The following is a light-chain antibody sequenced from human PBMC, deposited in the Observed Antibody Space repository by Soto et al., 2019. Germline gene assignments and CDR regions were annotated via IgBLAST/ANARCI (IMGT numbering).Light chain of an antibody. V-gene: IGKV3-15*01. Sequence: EIVVTQSPATLSVSPGERATLSCRASQSVSSNLAWYQQKPGQAPRLLIYGASTRATGIPARFSGSGSGTEFTHTISSLQSEDFAAYHCQQYYNGHVTFGQGTKVDIK. CDR2: GAS. CDR3: QQYYNGHVT. J-gene: IGKJ1*01. CDR1: QSVSSN.